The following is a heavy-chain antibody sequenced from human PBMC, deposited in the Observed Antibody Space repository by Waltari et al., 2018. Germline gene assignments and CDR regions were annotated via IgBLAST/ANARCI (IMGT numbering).Heavy chain of an antibody. J-gene: IGHJ4*02. D-gene: IGHD3-22*01. CDR3: ARWIRYYDSSGYYESAFDY. CDR1: GGSISSYY. CDR2: IYTSGST. V-gene: IGHV4-4*09. Sequence: QVQLQESGPGLVKPSETLSLTCTVSGGSISSYYWSWIRQPPGKGLEWIGYIYTSGSTNYNPSLKSRVTISVDTSKNQFSLKLSSVTAADTAVYYCARWIRYYDSSGYYESAFDYWGQGTLVTVSS.